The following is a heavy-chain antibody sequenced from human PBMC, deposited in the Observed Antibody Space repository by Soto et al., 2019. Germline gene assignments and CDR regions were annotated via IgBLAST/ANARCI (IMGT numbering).Heavy chain of an antibody. J-gene: IGHJ6*02. CDR1: GDSSVSSSSYY. D-gene: IGHD2-15*01. CDR2: IYYTGHT. Sequence: PSETLSLTCTVSGDSSVSSSSYYWGWIRQPPGKGLEWIGSIYYTGHTFYSQSFRSRLTISVDTSKIQFSLKLRSVTAADTATYYWASEVSSTDGMDVWGQGTTVTVSS. V-gene: IGHV4-39*01. CDR3: ASEVSSTDGMDV.